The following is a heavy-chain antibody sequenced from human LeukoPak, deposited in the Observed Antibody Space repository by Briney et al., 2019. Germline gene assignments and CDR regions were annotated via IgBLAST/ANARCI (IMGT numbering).Heavy chain of an antibody. CDR3: AKDRLSGSYYDGAFDI. CDR1: GFTFSSYE. J-gene: IGHJ3*02. CDR2: ISGSSMI. Sequence: GGSLRLSCAASGFTFSSYEMNWVRQAPGKGLEWVSYISGSSMIYYADSVKGRFTISRDIASNSLYLQMNSLRAEDTAVYYCAKDRLSGSYYDGAFDIWGQGTMVTVSS. D-gene: IGHD1-26*01. V-gene: IGHV3-48*03.